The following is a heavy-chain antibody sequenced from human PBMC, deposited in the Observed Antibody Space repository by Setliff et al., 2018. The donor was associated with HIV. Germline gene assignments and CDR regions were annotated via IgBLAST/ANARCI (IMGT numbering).Heavy chain of an antibody. V-gene: IGHV1-18*01. J-gene: IGHJ6*02. CDR3: AKEIRAMGSDWHRVYNYYGMDV. D-gene: IGHD6-19*01. Sequence: ASVKVSCKASGYTFSDYDVAWVRQAPGQGLEWMGWISGYSGHTSYAQKIQGRVTMTTDTSTSTAYMELRSLRSEDTAVYYCAKEIRAMGSDWHRVYNYYGMDVWGQGTTVTVSS. CDR1: GYTFSDYD. CDR2: ISGYSGHT.